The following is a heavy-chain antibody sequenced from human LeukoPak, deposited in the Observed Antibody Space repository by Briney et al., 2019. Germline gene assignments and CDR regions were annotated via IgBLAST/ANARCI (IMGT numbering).Heavy chain of an antibody. CDR1: GYTFTGYY. CDR3: ASDRGNWNYVGAFDI. D-gene: IGHD1-7*01. CDR2: INPNSGGT. V-gene: IGHV1-2*02. Sequence: GASVNVSCKSSGYTFTGYYMHWVRQAPGQGLEWMGWINPNSGGTNYAQKFQGRVTMTRDTSISTAYMELSRLRSDDTAVYYCASDRGNWNYVGAFDIWGQGTMVTVSS. J-gene: IGHJ3*02.